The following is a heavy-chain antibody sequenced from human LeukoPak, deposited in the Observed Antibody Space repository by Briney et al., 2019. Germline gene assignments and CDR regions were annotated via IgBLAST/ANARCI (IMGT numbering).Heavy chain of an antibody. CDR2: ICAYNGNT. D-gene: IGHD2-2*01. CDR3: ATGAHIVVVPAAMSDYYGMDV. Sequence: ASVKVSCKASGYTFTSYGISWVRQAPGQGLEWMGWICAYNGNTNYAQKLQGRVTMTTDTSTSTAYMELRSLRSDDTAVYYCATGAHIVVVPAAMSDYYGMDVWGQGTTVTVSS. CDR1: GYTFTSYG. J-gene: IGHJ6*02. V-gene: IGHV1-18*01.